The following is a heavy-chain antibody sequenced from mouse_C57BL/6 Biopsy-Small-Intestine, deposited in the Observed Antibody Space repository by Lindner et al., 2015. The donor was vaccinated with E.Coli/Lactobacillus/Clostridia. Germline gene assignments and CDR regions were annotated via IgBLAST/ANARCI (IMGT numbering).Heavy chain of an antibody. Sequence: VQLQESGTELVKPGASVKLSCKASGYTFTEYTIHWVKQRSGQGLEWIGWFYPGSGSIKYNEKFKDKATLTADKSSSTVYMELSRLTSEDSAVYFCARHEEGIYYGNFYFDYWGQGTTLTVSP. CDR3: ARHEEGIYYGNFYFDY. CDR2: FYPGSGSI. CDR1: GYTFTEYT. D-gene: IGHD2-1*01. V-gene: IGHV1-62-2*01. J-gene: IGHJ2*01.